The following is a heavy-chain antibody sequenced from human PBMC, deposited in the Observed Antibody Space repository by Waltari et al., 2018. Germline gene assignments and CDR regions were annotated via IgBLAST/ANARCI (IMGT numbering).Heavy chain of an antibody. CDR1: GFTFSSYA. D-gene: IGHD3-16*02. J-gene: IGHJ4*02. Sequence: QVQLVESGGGVVQPGRSLRLSCAASGFTFSSYAMHWVRQAPGKGLEWVAVISYDGSNKYYADSVKGRFTISRDNSKNTLYLQMNSLRAEDTAVYYCARGRGYRPIYYFDYWGQGTLVTVSS. CDR2: ISYDGSNK. CDR3: ARGRGYRPIYYFDY. V-gene: IGHV3-30*16.